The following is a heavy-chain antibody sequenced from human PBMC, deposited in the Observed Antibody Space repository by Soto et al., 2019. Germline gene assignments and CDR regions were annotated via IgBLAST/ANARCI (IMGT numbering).Heavy chain of an antibody. J-gene: IGHJ4*02. V-gene: IGHV3-33*01. CDR2: IWDDGTAK. D-gene: IGHD3-16*01. Sequence: QVPLVESWGGVVQPGMALPLSWAASGFTFSKFGMHWVRQAPGKGLECVALIWDDGTAKYYADSVKGRFTASRNNSKNTVYLQLNSLRAEDTAVYYCARDHKDWGNIDYWGQGTRVTVSS. CDR1: GFTFSKFG. CDR3: ARDHKDWGNIDY.